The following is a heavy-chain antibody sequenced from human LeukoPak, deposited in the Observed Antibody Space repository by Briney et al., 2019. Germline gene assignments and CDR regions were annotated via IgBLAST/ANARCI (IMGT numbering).Heavy chain of an antibody. Sequence: SETLSLTCTVSDGSISSSSYYWGWIRQPPGKGLEWIGSIYYSGSTYYNPSLKSRVTISVDTSKNQFSLKLSSVTAADTAVYYCARDSYDSSGLDSEDPWGQGTLVTVSS. D-gene: IGHD3-22*01. CDR2: IYYSGST. V-gene: IGHV4-39*07. J-gene: IGHJ5*02. CDR3: ARDSYDSSGLDSEDP. CDR1: DGSISSSSYY.